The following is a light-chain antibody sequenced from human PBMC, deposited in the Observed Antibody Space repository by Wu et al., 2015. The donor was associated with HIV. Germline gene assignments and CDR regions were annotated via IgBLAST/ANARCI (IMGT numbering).Light chain of an antibody. CDR1: QGIRND. V-gene: IGKV1-17*01. Sequence: IQMTQPPSSLSASVGDRVTITCRASQGIRNDLGWYQQKPGKAPKLLIYGASGLPSGASPRFSGAGSGTEFTLTINSLQAEDFAIYYCQQSYTSPRTFGQGTRV. J-gene: IGKJ1*01. CDR2: GAS. CDR3: QQSYTSPRT.